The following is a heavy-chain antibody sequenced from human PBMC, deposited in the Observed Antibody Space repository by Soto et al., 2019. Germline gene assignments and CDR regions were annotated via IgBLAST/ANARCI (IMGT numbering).Heavy chain of an antibody. J-gene: IGHJ4*02. CDR1: GFTFSSYA. CDR2: ISGRGDST. V-gene: IGHV3-23*01. CDR3: AKRTSGWYFDY. Sequence: EVQLLESGGGLVQPGGSLRLSCAASGFTFSSYAMSWVRQAPGKGLEWVSVISGRGDSTYYADSVKGRFTISRDNSKNTLYLQMNSLRAEDTAVDYCAKRTSGWYFDYWGQGTLVTVSS. D-gene: IGHD6-19*01.